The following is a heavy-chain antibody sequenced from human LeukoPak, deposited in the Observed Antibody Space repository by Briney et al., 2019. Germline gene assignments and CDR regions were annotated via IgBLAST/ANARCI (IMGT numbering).Heavy chain of an antibody. D-gene: IGHD1-1*01. V-gene: IGHV3-53*01. CDR2: MYTGGST. CDR3: ARGENDHVLAD. Sequence: GGSLRLSCAASGFTISTNYMSWVRQAPGKGLEWVSVMYTGGSTYYADSVKGRFTISRDNSKNTLYLQMNSLRAEDTALYYCARGENDHVLADWGQGILVTVSP. J-gene: IGHJ4*02. CDR1: GFTISTNY.